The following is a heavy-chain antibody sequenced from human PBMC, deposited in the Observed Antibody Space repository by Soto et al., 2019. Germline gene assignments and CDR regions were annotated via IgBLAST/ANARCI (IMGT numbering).Heavy chain of an antibody. CDR1: GFMFRSYA. V-gene: IGHV3-33*01. J-gene: IGHJ4*02. CDR3: ARVASSSSWHIPHFDQ. Sequence: SLRLSCAASGFMFRSYAMHWVRQAPGKGLEWVAGIWYDGSTKYYGDSVKGRYSISRDNSKNMLDLQMNSLRAEDTAVYYCARVASSSSWHIPHFDQWGQGTLVTVSS. CDR2: IWYDGSTK. D-gene: IGHD6-13*01.